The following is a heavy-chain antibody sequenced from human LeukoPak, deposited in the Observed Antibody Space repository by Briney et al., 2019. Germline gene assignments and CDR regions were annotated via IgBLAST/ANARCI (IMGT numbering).Heavy chain of an antibody. J-gene: IGHJ4*02. D-gene: IGHD3-3*01. Sequence: SQTLSLTCTVSGGSISSGGYYWSWLRQHPGKGLEWIGYIYYSGSTYYNPSLKSRVTISVDTSKNQFSLKLSSVTAADTAVYYCASVGYVFSGIDYWGQGTLVTVSS. V-gene: IGHV4-31*03. CDR3: ASVGYVFSGIDY. CDR2: IYYSGST. CDR1: GGSISSGGYY.